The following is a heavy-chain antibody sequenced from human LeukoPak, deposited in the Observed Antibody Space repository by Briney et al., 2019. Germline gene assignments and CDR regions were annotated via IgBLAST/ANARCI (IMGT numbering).Heavy chain of an antibody. D-gene: IGHD6-19*01. J-gene: IGHJ4*02. Sequence: PSETPSPTCTVSGGSISTYYWSWIRQTPGKGLEWIGYIYYSGSTNYNPSLKSRVTISVDTSKNQLSLKLSSVTAADTAVYYCARQGAVAGIFDYWGQGTLVTVSS. CDR3: ARQGAVAGIFDY. CDR1: GGSISTYY. CDR2: IYYSGST. V-gene: IGHV4-59*08.